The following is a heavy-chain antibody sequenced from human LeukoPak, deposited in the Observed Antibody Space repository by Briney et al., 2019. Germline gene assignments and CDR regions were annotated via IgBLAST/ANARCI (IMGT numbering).Heavy chain of an antibody. CDR3: ATYRQIQVPFEF. J-gene: IGHJ4*02. CDR2: ISGSGGST. CDR1: GFTFSSYA. D-gene: IGHD5-18*01. V-gene: IGHV3-23*01. Sequence: PGGTRRLSCAASGFTFSSYAMSWVRQAPGKGLEWVSAISGSGGSTYYADSVKGRFTISRDNSKNTLYLQMNSLRAEDTATYYCATYRQIQVPFEFWGQGTLVTVSS.